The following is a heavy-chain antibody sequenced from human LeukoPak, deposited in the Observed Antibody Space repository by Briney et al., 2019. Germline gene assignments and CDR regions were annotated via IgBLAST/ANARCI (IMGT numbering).Heavy chain of an antibody. CDR2: INHSGST. CDR1: GGSFSGYY. Sequence: SETLSLTCAVYGGSFSGYYWSWIRQPPGKGLEWIGGINHSGSTNYNPSLKSRVTISVDTSKNQFSLKLSSVTAADTAVYYCARRRWNPLRFDYWSQGTLVTVSS. D-gene: IGHD1-1*01. J-gene: IGHJ4*02. V-gene: IGHV4-34*01. CDR3: ARRRWNPLRFDY.